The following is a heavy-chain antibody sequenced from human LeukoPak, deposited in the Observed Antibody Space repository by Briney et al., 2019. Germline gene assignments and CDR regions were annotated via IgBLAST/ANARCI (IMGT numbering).Heavy chain of an antibody. CDR1: GFTFSIFD. Sequence: GGSLRLSCAAAGFTFSIFDMSWVRQAPGKGLEWVSTLSCIDTSCTEYYADSVKGRFSISRDNSKNTLFLQMNSLRVEHTAVYYCARNTEHCSDHWGQGTLVTVSS. D-gene: IGHD3-3*02. J-gene: IGHJ4*02. CDR3: ARNTEHCSDH. V-gene: IGHV3-23*01. CDR2: LSCIDTSCTE.